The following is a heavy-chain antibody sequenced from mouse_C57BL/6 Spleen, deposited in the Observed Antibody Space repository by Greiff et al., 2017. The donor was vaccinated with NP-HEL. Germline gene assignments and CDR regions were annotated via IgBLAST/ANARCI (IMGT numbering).Heavy chain of an antibody. CDR3: ARRGYYGSWFAS. Sequence: EVQLQQSGPELVKPGASVKISCKASGYTFTDYYMNWVKQSHGKSLEWIGDINPNNGGTSYNQKFKGKATLTVDKSSSTAYMDPRSLTSEDSAVYYCARRGYYGSWFASWGQGTLVTVAA. V-gene: IGHV1-26*01. CDR1: GYTFTDYY. D-gene: IGHD1-1*01. CDR2: INPNNGGT. J-gene: IGHJ3*01.